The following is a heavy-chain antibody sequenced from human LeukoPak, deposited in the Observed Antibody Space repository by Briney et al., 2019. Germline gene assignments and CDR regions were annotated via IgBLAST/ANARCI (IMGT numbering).Heavy chain of an antibody. CDR2: ISAYNGNT. Sequence: ASVKVSCKASGYTFTSYGISWVRQAPGQGLEWMGWISAYNGNTNYAQKLQGRVTMTTDTSTSTAHMELRSLRSDDTAVYYCGRERLLGFSYGPLEYWGQGSLVTVSS. D-gene: IGHD5-18*01. J-gene: IGHJ4*02. V-gene: IGHV1-18*01. CDR1: GYTFTSYG. CDR3: GRERLLGFSYGPLEY.